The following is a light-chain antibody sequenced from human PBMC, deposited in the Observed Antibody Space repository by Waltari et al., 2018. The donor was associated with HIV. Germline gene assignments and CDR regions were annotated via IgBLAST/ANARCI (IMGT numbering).Light chain of an antibody. CDR1: SSDIGAYDF. V-gene: IGLV2-8*01. Sequence: QSALTQPPSASGSLGQSVTFSCPGSSSDIGAYDFVSWFQQHPHSAPKLLLYEVTRRPATVSDRFSGSRSGNTAFLTVAGLQPDDEATYFCSSYGDSLKVLFGGGTNVTVL. CDR3: SSYGDSLKVL. CDR2: EVT. J-gene: IGLJ2*01.